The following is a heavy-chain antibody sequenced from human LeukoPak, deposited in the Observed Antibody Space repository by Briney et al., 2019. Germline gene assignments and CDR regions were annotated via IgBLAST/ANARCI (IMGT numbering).Heavy chain of an antibody. CDR1: GYTFTSYA. D-gene: IGHD3-10*01. J-gene: IGHJ4*02. CDR3: ARDAITMVRGVIMGGY. Sequence: ASVTVSCKASGYTFTSYAMNWVRQAPGQGLEWMGWINTNTGNPTYAQGFTGRFVFSLDTSVSTAYLQISSLKAEDTAVYYCARDAITMVRGVIMGGYWGQGTLVTVSS. V-gene: IGHV7-4-1*02. CDR2: INTNTGNP.